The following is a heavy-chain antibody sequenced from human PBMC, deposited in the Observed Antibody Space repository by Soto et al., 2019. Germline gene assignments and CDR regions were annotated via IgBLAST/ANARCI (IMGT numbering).Heavy chain of an antibody. CDR3: AGYCSSTSCYMDV. Sequence: GASVKVSCKASGGTFSSYAISWVRQAPGQGLEWMGGIIPIFGTANYAQKFQGRVTITADESTSTAYMELSSLRSEDTAVYYCAGYCSSTSCYMDVWDQGTTVTVSS. CDR2: IIPIFGTA. V-gene: IGHV1-69*13. D-gene: IGHD2-2*01. J-gene: IGHJ6*02. CDR1: GGTFSSYA.